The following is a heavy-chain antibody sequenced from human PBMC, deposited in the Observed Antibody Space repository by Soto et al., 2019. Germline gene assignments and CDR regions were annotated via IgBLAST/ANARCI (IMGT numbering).Heavy chain of an antibody. CDR2: IYYSGST. V-gene: IGHV4-39*01. J-gene: IGHJ6*02. CDR3: ASIVVRGATFYYYYGMDV. Sequence: PSETLSLTCTVSGGSISSGSYYWGWIRQPPGKGLEWIGSIYYSGSTYYNPSLKSRVTISVDTSKNQFSLKLSSVTAADTAVYYCASIVVRGATFYYYYGMDVWGQGTTVTVSS. CDR1: GGSISSGSYY. D-gene: IGHD3-10*02.